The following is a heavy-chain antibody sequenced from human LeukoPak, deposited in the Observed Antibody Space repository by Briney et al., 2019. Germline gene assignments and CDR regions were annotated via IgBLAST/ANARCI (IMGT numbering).Heavy chain of an antibody. D-gene: IGHD5-12*01. CDR3: AKSIGPIVATILDY. Sequence: GGSLRLSCAASGFTFSSYGMHWVRQAPGKGLEWVAVISYDGSNKYYADSVKGRFTISRDNSKNTLYLQMNSLRAEDTAVYYCAKSIGPIVATILDYWGQGTLSPSPQ. CDR2: ISYDGSNK. V-gene: IGHV3-30*18. J-gene: IGHJ4*02. CDR1: GFTFSSYG.